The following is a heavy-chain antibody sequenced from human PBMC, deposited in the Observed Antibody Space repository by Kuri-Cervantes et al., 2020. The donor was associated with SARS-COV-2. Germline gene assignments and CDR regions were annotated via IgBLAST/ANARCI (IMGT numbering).Heavy chain of an antibody. V-gene: IGHV4-34*01. CDR1: GGSFNNYY. CDR2: INHTGST. Sequence: GSLRLSCAVYGGSFNNYYWNWIRQPPGKGLEWIGEINHTGSTNYNPSLKSRVTISAVTSKNQFSLKLSSVTAADTAVYYCARPGGFLDVWGKGTTVTVSS. D-gene: IGHD4-23*01. J-gene: IGHJ6*04. CDR3: ARPGGFLDV.